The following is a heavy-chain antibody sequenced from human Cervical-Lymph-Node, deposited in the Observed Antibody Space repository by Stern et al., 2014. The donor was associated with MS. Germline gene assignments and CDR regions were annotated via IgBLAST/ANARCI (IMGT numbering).Heavy chain of an antibody. Sequence: QVPLGQSGAEVKKPGASVKVSCKASGYSFTSHYMHWVRQAPGQGLEWVGIITPSGDSASYAQKLQGRVTMTRDTSTSTVYMELSSLRSEDTAVYYCASGTGSKRPTGNYWGQGTLVTVSS. CDR2: ITPSGDSA. J-gene: IGHJ4*02. D-gene: IGHD3/OR15-3a*01. CDR1: GYSFTSHY. CDR3: ASGTGSKRPTGNY. V-gene: IGHV1-46*01.